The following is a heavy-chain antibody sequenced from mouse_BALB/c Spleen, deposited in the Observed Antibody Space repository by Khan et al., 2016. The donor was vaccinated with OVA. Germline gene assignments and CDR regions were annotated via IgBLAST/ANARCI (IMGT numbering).Heavy chain of an antibody. Sequence: QVQLKESGPGLVAPSQSLSITCTVSGFSLTTYGVNWIRQPPGKGLEWLGVIWGDGNTNYHSALISRLSISKDNSKSQGFLKLNSPQTDDTATYYCAKWGDGSTYAMDYWGKGTSVTVSS. D-gene: IGHD2-3*01. CDR3: AKWGDGSTYAMDY. CDR2: IWGDGNT. J-gene: IGHJ4*01. CDR1: GFSLTTYG. V-gene: IGHV2-3*01.